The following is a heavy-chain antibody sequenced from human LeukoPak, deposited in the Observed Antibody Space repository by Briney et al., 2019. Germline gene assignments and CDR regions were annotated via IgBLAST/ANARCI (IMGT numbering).Heavy chain of an antibody. J-gene: IGHJ4*02. CDR1: GGSISSGSYY. D-gene: IGHD5-12*01. Sequence: SQTLSLACTVSGGSISSGSYYWSWIRQPAGKGLEWIGRTYTSGSTNYNPYLKSRVTISVDTSKNQFSLKLSSVTAADTAVYYCARDRGGYQSFDYWGQGTLVTVSS. V-gene: IGHV4-61*02. CDR2: TYTSGST. CDR3: ARDRGGYQSFDY.